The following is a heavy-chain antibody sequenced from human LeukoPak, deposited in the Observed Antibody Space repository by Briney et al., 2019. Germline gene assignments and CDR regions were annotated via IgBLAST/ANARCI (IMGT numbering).Heavy chain of an antibody. D-gene: IGHD2-15*01. CDR2: ISTDDGHT. CDR3: ARDWYCCCGFCDNRFDP. CDR1: GYSFTTYG. V-gene: IGHV1-18*01. J-gene: IGHJ5*02. Sequence: ASVKVSCKASGYSFTTYGISWVRQAPGQGLEWMGWISTDDGHTNYAQKFQGRVTMTTDTSTTTVYMELRSLRSDDTAVYHCARDWYCCCGFCDNRFDPLGQGTMVTVCS.